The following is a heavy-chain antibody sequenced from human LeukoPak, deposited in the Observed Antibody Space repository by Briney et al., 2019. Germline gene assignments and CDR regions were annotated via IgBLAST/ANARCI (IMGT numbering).Heavy chain of an antibody. CDR2: MNPNSGNT. D-gene: IGHD5-24*01. J-gene: IGHJ6*02. CDR3: AREQLEMATITSSYYYYGMDV. V-gene: IGHV1-8*02. CDR1: GYTFTSYG. Sequence: ASVKVSCKASGYTFTSYGISWVRQAPGQGLEWMGWMNPNSGNTGYAQKFQGRVTMTRNTSISTAYMELSSLRSEDTAVYYCAREQLEMATITSSYYYYGMDVWGQGTTVTVSS.